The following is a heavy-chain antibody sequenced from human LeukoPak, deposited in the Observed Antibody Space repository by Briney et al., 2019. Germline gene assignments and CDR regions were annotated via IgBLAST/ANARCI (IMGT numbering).Heavy chain of an antibody. D-gene: IGHD4-17*01. CDR3: ARSYGDHTFSIDY. Sequence: SVKVSCKASGGTFSSYAISWVRQAPGQGLEWMGGIIPIFGTANYTQKFQGRVTITADESTSTAYMELSSLRSEDTAVYYCARSYGDHTFSIDYWGQGTLVTVSS. J-gene: IGHJ4*02. CDR1: GGTFSSYA. V-gene: IGHV1-69*13. CDR2: IIPIFGTA.